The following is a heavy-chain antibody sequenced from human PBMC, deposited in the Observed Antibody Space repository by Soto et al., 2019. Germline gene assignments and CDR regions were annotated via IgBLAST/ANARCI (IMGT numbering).Heavy chain of an antibody. Sequence: QVQLVESGGGVVQPGRYLRLSCAASGFTFSSYGMHWVRQAPGKGLEWVAVISYDGSNKYYADSVKGRFTISRDNSKNTLYLQMKRLRAEDTAVYYCAKGECSGGSCYSLDYWGQGTLVTVSS. CDR1: GFTFSSYG. J-gene: IGHJ4*02. CDR2: ISYDGSNK. CDR3: AKGECSGGSCYSLDY. V-gene: IGHV3-30*18. D-gene: IGHD2-15*01.